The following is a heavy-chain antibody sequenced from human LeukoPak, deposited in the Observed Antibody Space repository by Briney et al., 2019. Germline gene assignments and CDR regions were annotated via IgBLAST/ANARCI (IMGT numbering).Heavy chain of an antibody. CDR1: GGSISSYY. CDR2: IYTSGST. V-gene: IGHV4-4*07. J-gene: IGHJ4*02. D-gene: IGHD2-2*01. Sequence: SETLSLTCTVSGGSISSYYWSWIRQPAGKGLEWIGRIYTSGSTNYNPSLKSRVTMSVDTSKNQFSLKLSSVTAADTAVYYCARYGCSSTSCYPNSFDYWGQGTLVTVSS. CDR3: ARYGCSSTSCYPNSFDY.